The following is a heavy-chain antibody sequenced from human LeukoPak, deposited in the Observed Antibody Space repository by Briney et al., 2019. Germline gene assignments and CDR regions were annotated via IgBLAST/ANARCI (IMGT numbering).Heavy chain of an antibody. V-gene: IGHV1-8*01. Sequence: GASVKVSCKASGYTFITYDINWVRQATGQGLEWMGWMNPNNGKTGYAQKFQGRVSITRDTSTSTAYMELSSLRSEDTAVYYCARGHAKAYGDLQIDWFDPWSQGTLVTVSS. D-gene: IGHD4-17*01. CDR3: ARGHAKAYGDLQIDWFDP. J-gene: IGHJ5*02. CDR2: MNPNNGKT. CDR1: GYTFITYD.